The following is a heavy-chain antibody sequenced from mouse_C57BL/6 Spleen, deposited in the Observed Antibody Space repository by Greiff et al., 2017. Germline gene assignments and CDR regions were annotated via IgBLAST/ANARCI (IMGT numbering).Heavy chain of an antibody. D-gene: IGHD1-1*01. Sequence: EVQLQQSGAELVRPGASVKLSCTASGFNIKDDYMHWVKQRPEQGLEWIGWIDPENGDTEYASKFQGKATITADTSSNTAYLQLSSLTSEDTAVYYRTTLLRSFAYWGQGTLVTVSA. J-gene: IGHJ3*01. CDR3: TTLLRSFAY. CDR1: GFNIKDDY. CDR2: IDPENGDT. V-gene: IGHV14-4*01.